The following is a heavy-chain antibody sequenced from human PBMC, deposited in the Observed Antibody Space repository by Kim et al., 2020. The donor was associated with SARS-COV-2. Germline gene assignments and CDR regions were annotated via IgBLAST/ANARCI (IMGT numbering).Heavy chain of an antibody. V-gene: IGHV4-4*02. CDR3: AREVITFGGVIVIPAFDY. Sequence: SETLSLTCAVSGGSISSSNWWSWVRQPPGKGLEWIGEIYHSGSTNYNPSLKSRVTISVDKSKNQFSLKLSSVTAADTAVYYCAREVITFGGVIVIPAFDYWGQGTLVTVSS. J-gene: IGHJ4*02. D-gene: IGHD3-16*02. CDR2: IYHSGST. CDR1: GGSISSSNW.